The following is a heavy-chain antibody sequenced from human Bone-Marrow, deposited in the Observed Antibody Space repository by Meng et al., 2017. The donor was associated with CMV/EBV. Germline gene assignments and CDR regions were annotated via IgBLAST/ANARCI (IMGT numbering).Heavy chain of an antibody. CDR1: GFTFSSYS. V-gene: IGHV3-21*01. CDR2: ISSSSSYI. D-gene: IGHD1-26*01. Sequence: GGSLRLSCAASGFTFSSYSMNWVRQAPGKGLEWVSSISSSSSYIYYADSVKGRFTISRDNAKNSLYLQMNSLRAEDTAVYYCARDRGELVGAPVVGGQGTMVTVS. J-gene: IGHJ4*02. CDR3: ARDRGELVGAPVV.